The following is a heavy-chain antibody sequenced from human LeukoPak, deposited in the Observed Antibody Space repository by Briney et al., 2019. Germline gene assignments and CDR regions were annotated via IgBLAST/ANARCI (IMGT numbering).Heavy chain of an antibody. CDR1: GYTFTGYY. CDR2: INPNSGGT. V-gene: IGHV1-2*02. CDR3: ARGMLRGYSYLLAY. J-gene: IGHJ4*02. D-gene: IGHD5-18*01. Sequence: ASVKVSCKASGYTFTGYYMHWVRQAPGQGLEWMGWINPNSGGTNYAQKFQGRVTTTRNTSISTAYMELSRLSSDGTAVYYCARGMLRGYSYLLAYWGQGTLVTVSS.